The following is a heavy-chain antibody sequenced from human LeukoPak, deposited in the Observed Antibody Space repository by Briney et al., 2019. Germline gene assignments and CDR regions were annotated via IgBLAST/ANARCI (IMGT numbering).Heavy chain of an antibody. Sequence: GGSLRLSCAASGFTFSSYWMHWVRQAPGKGLVWVSRTDGSNTNYADSVKGRFTISRDNAKNTLYLQMNSLRAEDTAVYYCAKDQGYYGSGSYSNYWGQGTLVTVSS. CDR3: AKDQGYYGSGSYSNY. CDR2: TDGSNT. CDR1: GFTFSSYW. D-gene: IGHD3-10*01. J-gene: IGHJ4*02. V-gene: IGHV3-74*01.